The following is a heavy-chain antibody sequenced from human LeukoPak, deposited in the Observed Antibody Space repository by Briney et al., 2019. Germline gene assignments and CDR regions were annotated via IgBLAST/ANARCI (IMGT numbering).Heavy chain of an antibody. J-gene: IGHJ4*02. CDR2: IYSRGST. D-gene: IGHD3-3*01. CDR3: ARDPYTIFGVAE. Sequence: SETLSLTCIVSGGSISSSNYYWGWLRQSPGKGLEWIGSIYSRGSTYYNPSLKSRVIVSSDMSKNQFSLMLNSVTAADTAVYYCARDPYTIFGVAEGGQGTLVTVSS. CDR1: GGSISSSNYY. V-gene: IGHV4-39*07.